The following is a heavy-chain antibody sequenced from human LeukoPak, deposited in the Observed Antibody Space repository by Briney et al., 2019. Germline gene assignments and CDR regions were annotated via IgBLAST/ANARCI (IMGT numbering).Heavy chain of an antibody. CDR3: ARGLAYDYVWGSYRLYYFDY. D-gene: IGHD3-16*02. V-gene: IGHV4-34*01. J-gene: IGHJ4*02. Sequence: SETLSLTCAVYGGSFSGYYWSWIRQPPGKGLEWIGEINHSGSTNYNPSLKSRVTISVDTSKNQFSLKLSSVTAADTAVYYCARGLAYDYVWGSYRLYYFDYWGQGTLVTVSS. CDR2: INHSGST. CDR1: GGSFSGYY.